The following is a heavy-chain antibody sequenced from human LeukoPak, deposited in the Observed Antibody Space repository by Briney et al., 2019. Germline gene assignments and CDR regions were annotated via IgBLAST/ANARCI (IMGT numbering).Heavy chain of an antibody. CDR1: GGSISSNGYY. J-gene: IGHJ4*02. Sequence: SETLSLTCTVSGGSISSNGYYWSWIRQPAGKGLEWIGRIYTSGSTNYNPSLKSRVTMSVDTSKNQFSLKLSSVTAADTAVYYCAREGYSSSWPTQHFDYWGQGTLVTVSS. CDR3: AREGYSSSWPTQHFDY. D-gene: IGHD6-13*01. V-gene: IGHV4-61*02. CDR2: IYTSGST.